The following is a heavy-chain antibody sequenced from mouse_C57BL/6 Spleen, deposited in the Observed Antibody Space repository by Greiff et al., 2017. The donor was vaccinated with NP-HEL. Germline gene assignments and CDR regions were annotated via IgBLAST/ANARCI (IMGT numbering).Heavy chain of an antibody. CDR3: ARNYGSSYGDY. Sequence: QVQLQQPGAELVRPGSSVKLSCKASGYTFTSYWMDWVKQRPGQGLEWIGNIYPSDSETHYNQKFKGKATLTVDKSSSTAYMQLSSLTSEDSAVYYCARNYGSSYGDYWGQGTTLTVSS. CDR2: IYPSDSET. D-gene: IGHD1-1*01. V-gene: IGHV1-61*01. CDR1: GYTFTSYW. J-gene: IGHJ2*01.